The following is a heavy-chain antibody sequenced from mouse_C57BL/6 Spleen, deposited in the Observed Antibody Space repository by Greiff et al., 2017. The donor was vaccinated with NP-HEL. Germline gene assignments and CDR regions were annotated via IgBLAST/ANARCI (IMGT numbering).Heavy chain of an antibody. V-gene: IGHV1-52*01. Sequence: QVQLKQPGAELVRPGSSVKLSCKASGYTFTSYWMHWVKQRPIQGLEWIGNIDPSDSETHYNQKFKDKATLTVDKSSSTAYMQLSSLTSEDSAVYYCARGGDYGSSYVVYWGQGTTLTVSS. J-gene: IGHJ2*01. CDR2: IDPSDSET. CDR1: GYTFTSYW. CDR3: ARGGDYGSSYVVY. D-gene: IGHD1-1*01.